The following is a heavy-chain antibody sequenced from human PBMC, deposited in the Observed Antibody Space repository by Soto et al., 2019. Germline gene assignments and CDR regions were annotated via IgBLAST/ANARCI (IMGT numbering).Heavy chain of an antibody. CDR3: ASCGTNGVCPVGYYYYYMDV. J-gene: IGHJ6*03. Sequence: PGGSLRLSCAASGFTFSDYYMSWIRQAPGKGLEWVSYISSSGSTIYYAGSVKGRFTISRDNAKNSLYLQMNSLRAEDTAVYYCASCGTNGVCPVGYYYYYMDVWGKGTTVTVSS. V-gene: IGHV3-11*01. CDR2: ISSSGSTI. CDR1: GFTFSDYY. D-gene: IGHD2-8*01.